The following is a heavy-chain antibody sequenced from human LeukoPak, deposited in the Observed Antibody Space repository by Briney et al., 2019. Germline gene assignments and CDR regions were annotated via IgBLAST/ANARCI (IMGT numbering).Heavy chain of an antibody. CDR1: GGSISPYY. CDR3: ARAGIGPRGGDCYSGGCGVDY. V-gene: IGHV4-59*01. Sequence: SETLSLTCTVSGGSISPYYWSWIRQPPGKGLEWIGYIYYSGSTNYNPSLKSRVTISVDTSKNQFSLRLSSVTAADTAVYYCARAGIGPRGGDCYSGGCGVDYWGQGNLVTVSS. D-gene: IGHD2-21*02. J-gene: IGHJ4*02. CDR2: IYYSGST.